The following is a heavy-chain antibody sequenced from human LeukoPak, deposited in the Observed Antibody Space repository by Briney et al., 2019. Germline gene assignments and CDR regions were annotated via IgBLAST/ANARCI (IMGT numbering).Heavy chain of an antibody. CDR1: GGTFSRYA. D-gene: IGHD2-2*01. V-gene: IGHV1-69*01. CDR2: IIPIFGTA. Sequence: SVKVSCKASGGTFSRYAISWVRQAPGQGLEWMGGIIPIFGTANYAQKFQGRVTITADESTSTAYMELSSLRSEDTAVYYCARDAGYCSSTSCRSRYYGMDVWGKGTTVTVSS. CDR3: ARDAGYCSSTSCRSRYYGMDV. J-gene: IGHJ6*04.